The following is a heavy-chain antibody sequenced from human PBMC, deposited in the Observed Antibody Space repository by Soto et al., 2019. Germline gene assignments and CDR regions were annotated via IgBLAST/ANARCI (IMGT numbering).Heavy chain of an antibody. CDR2: IYWDDDK. V-gene: IGHV2-5*08. Sequence: TLSLTCTVFGGSISSYYWSWIRQPPGKALEWLALIYWDDDKRYSPSLKSRLTITKDTSKNQVVLTMTNMDPVDTATYYCAHSGARYSSSWYHRNYYFDYWGQGTLVTVSS. CDR3: AHSGARYSSSWYHRNYYFDY. CDR1: GGSISSYYW. J-gene: IGHJ4*02. D-gene: IGHD6-13*01.